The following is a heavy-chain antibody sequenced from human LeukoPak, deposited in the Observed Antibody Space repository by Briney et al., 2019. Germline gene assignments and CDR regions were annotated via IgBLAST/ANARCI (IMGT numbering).Heavy chain of an antibody. CDR2: INHSGST. CDR1: GGSISSYY. Sequence: SETLSLTCTVSGGSISSYYWSWIRQPPGKGLEWIGEINHSGSTNYNPSLKSRVTISVDTSKNQFSLKLSSVTAADTAVYYCARGTGIYGMDVWGQGTTVTVSS. J-gene: IGHJ6*02. CDR3: ARGTGIYGMDV. D-gene: IGHD7-27*01. V-gene: IGHV4-34*01.